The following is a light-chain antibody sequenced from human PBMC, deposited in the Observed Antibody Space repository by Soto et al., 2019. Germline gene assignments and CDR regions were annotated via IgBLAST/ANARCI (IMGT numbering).Light chain of an antibody. V-gene: IGLV2-14*01. CDR3: SSYTSTSAVV. CDR1: SSDVGGYNY. J-gene: IGLJ2*01. CDR2: DVS. Sequence: QSVLTQPASVSGSPGQSITISCTGTSSDVGGYNYVSWYQQHPVKAPKLMIYDVSNRPSGVSNRFSGSKSDNTASLAISGLQAEDEADYYCSSYTSTSAVVFGGGTKLTVL.